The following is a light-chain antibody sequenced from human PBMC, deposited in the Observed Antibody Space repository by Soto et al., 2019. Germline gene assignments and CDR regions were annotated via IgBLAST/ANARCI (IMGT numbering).Light chain of an antibody. CDR2: DVS. V-gene: IGLV2-14*01. Sequence: QSVLTHPASVSGSPGQSITISCTGTNSDVGGYNYVSWYQQHPGKAPKLMIYDVSNRPSGVSNRFSGSKSGNTASLTISGLQAEDEADYYCSSYTSSSTRVFGTGTNVTV. J-gene: IGLJ1*01. CDR1: NSDVGGYNY. CDR3: SSYTSSSTRV.